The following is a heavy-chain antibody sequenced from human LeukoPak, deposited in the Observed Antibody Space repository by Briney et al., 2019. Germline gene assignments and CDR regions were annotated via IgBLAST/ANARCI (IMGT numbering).Heavy chain of an antibody. CDR3: ARASSSWYYFDC. D-gene: IGHD6-13*01. Sequence: ETLSLTCAVSGGSFSGYYWSWIRQPPGKGLEWVSSISSSSSYIYYADSVRGRFTMSRDNAKNSLYLQMNSLRAEDTAVYYCARASSSWYYFDCWGQGTLVTVSS. CDR2: ISSSSSYI. CDR1: GGSFSGYY. J-gene: IGHJ4*02. V-gene: IGHV3-21*01.